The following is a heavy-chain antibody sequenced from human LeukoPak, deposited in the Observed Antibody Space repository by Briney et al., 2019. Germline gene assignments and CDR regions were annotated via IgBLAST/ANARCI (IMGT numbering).Heavy chain of an antibody. V-gene: IGHV4-34*01. CDR3: ARSIAARPTPNFDY. D-gene: IGHD6-6*01. J-gene: IGHJ4*02. CDR1: GGSFSGYY. Sequence: SETLSLTCAVYGGSFSGYYWSWIRQPPGKGLEWIGEINHSGSTNYNPSLKSRVTISVDTSKNQFSLKLSSVTAADTAVYYCARSIAARPTPNFDYWGQGTLVTVSS. CDR2: INHSGST.